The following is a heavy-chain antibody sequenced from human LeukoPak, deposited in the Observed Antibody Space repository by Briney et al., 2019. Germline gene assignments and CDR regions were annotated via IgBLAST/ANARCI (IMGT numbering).Heavy chain of an antibody. J-gene: IGHJ6*03. D-gene: IGHD3-3*01. CDR2: ISYDGSNK. Sequence: GRSLRLSCAASGFTFSSYAMHWVRQAPGKGLEWVAVISYDGSNKYYADSVKGRFTISGDNSKNTLYLQMNSLRAEDTAVYYCARSQSPTIFGVVTVRYYYMDVWGKGTTVTVSS. V-gene: IGHV3-30*01. CDR3: ARSQSPTIFGVVTVRYYYMDV. CDR1: GFTFSSYA.